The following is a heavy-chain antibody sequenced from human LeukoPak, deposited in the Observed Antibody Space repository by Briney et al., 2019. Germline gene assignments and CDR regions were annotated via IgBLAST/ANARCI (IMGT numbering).Heavy chain of an antibody. CDR1: GGSISSYY. CDR3: ARVNSAGESLRYFDWLPPSNWFDP. Sequence: SETLSLTCTVSGGSISSYYWSWIRQPPGKGLEWIGYIYYSGSTNYNPSLKSRVTISVDTSKNQFSLKLSSVTAADTAVYCCARVNSAGESLRYFDWLPPSNWFDPWGQGTLVTVSS. J-gene: IGHJ5*02. CDR2: IYYSGST. D-gene: IGHD3-9*01. V-gene: IGHV4-59*01.